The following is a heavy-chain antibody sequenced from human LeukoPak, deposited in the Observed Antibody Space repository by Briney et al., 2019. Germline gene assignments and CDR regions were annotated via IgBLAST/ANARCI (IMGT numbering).Heavy chain of an antibody. CDR3: ARSSLDGSGVPYYMDV. J-gene: IGHJ6*03. D-gene: IGHD3-10*01. Sequence: SETLSLTCSVSGGSISRSYYYWGWIRQPPGKGLEWIGTIYYSGSTYYNPSLKSRVTISVDTSKNQFSLKLSSVTAADTAVYYCARSSLDGSGVPYYMDVWGKGTTVTVSS. V-gene: IGHV4-39*07. CDR1: GGSISRSYYY. CDR2: IYYSGST.